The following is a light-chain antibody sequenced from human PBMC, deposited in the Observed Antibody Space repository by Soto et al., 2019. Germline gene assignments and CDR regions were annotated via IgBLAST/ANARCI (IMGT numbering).Light chain of an antibody. V-gene: IGKV1-5*03. J-gene: IGKJ4*01. CDR2: TAS. CDR3: QQYNSYPST. Sequence: SLVTQAPSTLSASVVDGGASTGRASQSISSWLAWYQQKPGKAPKLLIYTASSLESGVPSRFSGSGSGTEFTLTISSLQPDDFANYHCQQYNSYPSTFGGGTKVDIK. CDR1: QSISSW.